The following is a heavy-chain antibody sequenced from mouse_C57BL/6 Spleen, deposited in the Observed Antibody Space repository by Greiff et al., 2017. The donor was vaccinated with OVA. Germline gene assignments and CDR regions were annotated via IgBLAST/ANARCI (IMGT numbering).Heavy chain of an antibody. CDR3: ARAGYSNYPFDY. CDR2: INYDGSST. CDR1: GFTFSDYY. V-gene: IGHV5-16*01. Sequence: EVQRVESEGGLVQPGSSMKLSCTASGFTFSDYYMAWVRQVPEKGLEWVANINYDGSSTYYLDSLKSRFIISRDNAKNILYLQMSSLKSEDTATYYCARAGYSNYPFDYWGQGTTLTVSS. J-gene: IGHJ2*01. D-gene: IGHD2-5*01.